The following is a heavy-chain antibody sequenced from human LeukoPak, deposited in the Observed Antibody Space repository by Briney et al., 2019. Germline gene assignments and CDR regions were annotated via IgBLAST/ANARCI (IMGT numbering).Heavy chain of an antibody. CDR3: ARGSGKSLFDY. V-gene: IGHV1-2*02. CDR1: GYTFTGLY. J-gene: IGHJ4*02. CDR2: IDPNSGGT. Sequence: ASVKVSCKASGYTFTGLYMHWVRQAPGQGLEWMGWIDPNSGGTNYAQKFQGRVTMTRDTSISTAYMELSSLRSDDTAVYYCARGSGKSLFDYWGQGTLVAVSS. D-gene: IGHD3-10*01.